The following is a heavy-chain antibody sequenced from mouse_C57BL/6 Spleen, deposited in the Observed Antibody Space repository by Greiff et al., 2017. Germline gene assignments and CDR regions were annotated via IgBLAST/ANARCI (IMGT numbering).Heavy chain of an antibody. CDR3: ARRGGSSYSYWYFDV. CDR1: GYSFTDYN. J-gene: IGHJ1*03. Sequence: VQLKESGPELVKPGASVKISCKASGYSFTDYNMNWVKQSNGKSLEWIGVINPNYGTTSYNQKFKGKATLTVDQSSSTAYMQLNSLTSEDSAVYYCARRGGSSYSYWYFDVWGTGTTVTVSS. V-gene: IGHV1-39*01. CDR2: INPNYGTT. D-gene: IGHD1-1*01.